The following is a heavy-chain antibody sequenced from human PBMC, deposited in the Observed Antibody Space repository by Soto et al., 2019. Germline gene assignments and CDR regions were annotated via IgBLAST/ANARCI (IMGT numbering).Heavy chain of an antibody. J-gene: IGHJ6*03. CDR3: ARGSKPPTPYYMDV. CDR1: GFTVSSNY. D-gene: IGHD2-2*01. Sequence: GGSLRLSCAASGFTVSSNYMSWVRQAPGKGLEWVSVIYSGGSTYYADSVKGRFTISRDNSKNTLYLQMNSLRAEDTAVYYCARGSKPPTPYYMDVWGKGTTVTVSS. CDR2: IYSGGST. V-gene: IGHV3-66*01.